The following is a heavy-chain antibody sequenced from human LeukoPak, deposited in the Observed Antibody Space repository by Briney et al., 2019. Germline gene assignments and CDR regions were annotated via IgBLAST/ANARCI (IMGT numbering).Heavy chain of an antibody. CDR3: ARGSGSYSIGYYYYYGMDV. D-gene: IGHD1-26*01. J-gene: IGHJ6*02. CDR1: GGSISSYY. CDR2: INHSGST. Sequence: ASETLSLTCTVSGGSISSYYWSWIRQPPGKGLEWIGEINHSGSTNYNPSLKSRVTISVDTSKNQFSLKLSSVTAADTAVYYCARGSGSYSIGYYYYYGMDVWGQGITVTVSS. V-gene: IGHV4-34*01.